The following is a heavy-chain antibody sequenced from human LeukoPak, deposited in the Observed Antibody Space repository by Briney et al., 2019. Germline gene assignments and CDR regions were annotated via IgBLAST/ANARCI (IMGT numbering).Heavy chain of an antibody. CDR2: IIPILGIA. D-gene: IGHD4-4*01. CDR1: GGTFSSYA. Sequence: SVKVSCKASGGTFSSYAISWVRQAPGQGLEWMGRIIPILGIANYAQKFQGRVTITADKSTSTAYMELSSLRSEDTAVYYCARYFGNSFHDYWGQGTLVTVSS. V-gene: IGHV1-69*04. CDR3: ARYFGNSFHDY. J-gene: IGHJ4*02.